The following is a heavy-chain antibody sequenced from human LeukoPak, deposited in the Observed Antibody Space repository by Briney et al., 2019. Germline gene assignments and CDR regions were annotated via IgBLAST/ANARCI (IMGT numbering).Heavy chain of an antibody. CDR3: VKGRIAVAFGPGGY. Sequence: GGSLRLSCSASGFTFSSCAMHWVRQAPGRGLEYVSAICTNGGSTYYADSVKGRFTISRDNSKNTLYLQMSSLRVEDTAVYYCVKGRIAVAFGPGGYWGQGTLVTVSS. CDR1: GFTFSSCA. J-gene: IGHJ4*02. CDR2: ICTNGGST. V-gene: IGHV3-64D*06. D-gene: IGHD6-19*01.